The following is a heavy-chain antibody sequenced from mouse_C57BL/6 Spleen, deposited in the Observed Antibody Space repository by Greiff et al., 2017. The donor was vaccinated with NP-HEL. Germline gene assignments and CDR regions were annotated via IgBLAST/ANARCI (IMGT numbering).Heavy chain of an antibody. CDR1: GYTFTSYW. V-gene: IGHV1-7*01. D-gene: IGHD2-4*01. Sequence: VQLQQSGAELAKPGASVKLSCKASGYTFTSYWMHWVKQRPGQGLEWIGYINPSSGYTKYNQKFKDKATLTADKSSSTAYMQRSSLTYEDSAVYYCARYDYDGGYAMDYWGQGTSVTVSS. J-gene: IGHJ4*01. CDR2: INPSSGYT. CDR3: ARYDYDGGYAMDY.